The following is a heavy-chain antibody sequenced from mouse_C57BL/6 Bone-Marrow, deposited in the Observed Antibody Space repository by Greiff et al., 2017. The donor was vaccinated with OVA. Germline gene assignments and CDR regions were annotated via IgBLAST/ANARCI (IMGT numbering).Heavy chain of an antibody. CDR3: TTGLGY. CDR2: IYPENGDT. CDR1: GFNIKDDY. V-gene: IGHV14-4*01. D-gene: IGHD4-1*01. J-gene: IGHJ2*01. Sequence: VQLKQSGAELVRPGASVKLSCTASGFNIKDDYMHWVKQRPEQGLEWIGWIYPENGDTEYASKFQGKATITADPSSNTAYLQLSSLTSEDTAGYYWTTGLGYWGQGTTLTVSS.